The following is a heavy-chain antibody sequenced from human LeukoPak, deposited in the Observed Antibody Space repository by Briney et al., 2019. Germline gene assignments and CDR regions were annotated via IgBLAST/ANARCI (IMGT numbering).Heavy chain of an antibody. CDR2: IIPIFGTA. Sequence: GASVKVSCKASVGTFSSYAISWVRQAPGQGLEWMGGIIPIFGTANYAQKFQGRVTITTDESTSTAYMELSSLRSEDTAVYYCASPTHQYCSSTSCRGALDYWGQGTLVTVSS. D-gene: IGHD2-2*01. V-gene: IGHV1-69*05. CDR3: ASPTHQYCSSTSCRGALDY. CDR1: VGTFSSYA. J-gene: IGHJ4*02.